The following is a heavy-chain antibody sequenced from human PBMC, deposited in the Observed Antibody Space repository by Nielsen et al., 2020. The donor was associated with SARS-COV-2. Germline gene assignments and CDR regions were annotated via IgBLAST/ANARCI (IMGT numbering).Heavy chain of an antibody. D-gene: IGHD3-22*01. CDR2: IYPGDSDT. V-gene: IGHV5-51*01. CDR1: GYSFTSYW. Sequence: GESLKISCKGSGYSFTSYWIGWVRQVPGKGLEWMGIIYPGDSDTRYSPSFQGQVTISADKSISTAYLQWSSLKASDTAMYYCARQDDSSGYYATPFDYWGQETLVTVSS. J-gene: IGHJ4*02. CDR3: ARQDDSSGYYATPFDY.